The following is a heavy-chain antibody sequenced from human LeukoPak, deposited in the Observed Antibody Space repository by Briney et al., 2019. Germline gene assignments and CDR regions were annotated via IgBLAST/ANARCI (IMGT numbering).Heavy chain of an antibody. Sequence: GESLRISCKGSGSSFTSYWISGVRQMPGKGLEWRGRIDPSDSYTNYSPSFQGHVTISADKSISTAYLQWSSLKASDTAMYYCARAPRVATIWGDYWGQGTLVTVSS. CDR2: IDPSDSYT. CDR3: ARAPRVATIWGDY. D-gene: IGHD5-12*01. V-gene: IGHV5-10-1*01. CDR1: GSSFTSYW. J-gene: IGHJ4*02.